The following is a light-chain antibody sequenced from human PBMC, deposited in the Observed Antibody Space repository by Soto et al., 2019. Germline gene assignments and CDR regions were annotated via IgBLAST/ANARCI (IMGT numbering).Light chain of an antibody. J-gene: IGKJ1*01. CDR1: QSISSW. V-gene: IGKV1-5*03. CDR2: WAS. CDR3: QHFYTYSPWT. Sequence: DIQMTQSPGSLXTSXGDGVIIAXXXSQSISSWLAWYQQRPGKSPKLLVYWASTLESGVPSRFSGSGSGTEFTLSISGLQPDDFATYYCQHFYTYSPWTFGQGTKVDI.